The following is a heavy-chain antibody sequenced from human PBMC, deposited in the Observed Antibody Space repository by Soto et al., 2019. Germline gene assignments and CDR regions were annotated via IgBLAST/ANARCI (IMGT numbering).Heavy chain of an antibody. V-gene: IGHV4-39*01. CDR1: GGSISSSSYY. D-gene: IGHD2-15*01. J-gene: IGHJ4*02. CDR3: ARLVLVLVVAATHTDF. CDR2: IYYSGST. Sequence: PSETLSLTCTVSGGSISSSSYYWGWVRQPPGKGLEWIGSIYYSGSTDYNPSLKSRVTISVDTSKNQFSLKVNSVTAADTAVYYCARLVLVLVVAATHTDFWGQGTLVTVSS.